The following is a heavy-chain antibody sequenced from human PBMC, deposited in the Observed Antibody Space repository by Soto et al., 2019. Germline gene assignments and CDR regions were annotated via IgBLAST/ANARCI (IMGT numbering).Heavy chain of an antibody. CDR1: GFTFSIYA. J-gene: IGHJ3*02. CDR3: AKPLTHAAFDI. CDR2: ISGDGGTT. D-gene: IGHD7-27*01. V-gene: IGHV3-23*01. Sequence: EVQLLESGGGLVQPGGSLRLSCAASGFTFSIYALSWVRQAPGKGLEWVSAISGDGGTTYYTDSVRGRFTFSRDNSKNTLYLQMSSLRAEDTAVYYCAKPLTHAAFDIWGQGTVVTVSS.